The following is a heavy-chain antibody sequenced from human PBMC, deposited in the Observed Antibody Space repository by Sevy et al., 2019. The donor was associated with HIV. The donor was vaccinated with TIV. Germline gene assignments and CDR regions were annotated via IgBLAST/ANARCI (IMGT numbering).Heavy chain of an antibody. V-gene: IGHV4-4*07. CDR2: IYISGST. CDR3: ARGPQSCNSVSCYSALS. Sequence: SETLSLTCTVSGGSISDYYWTWIRQPAGKGLEWLGRIYISGSTEYNPSLKSRVSMSLDTSKNTFSLKLTSMTAADMAVYYCARGPQSCNSVSCYSALSWGQGILVTVSS. CDR1: GGSISDYY. D-gene: IGHD2-15*01. J-gene: IGHJ4*02.